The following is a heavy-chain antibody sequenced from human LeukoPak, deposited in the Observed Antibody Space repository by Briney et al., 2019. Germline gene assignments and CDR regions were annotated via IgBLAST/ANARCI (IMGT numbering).Heavy chain of an antibody. CDR2: IYYSGST. V-gene: IGHV4-59*01. D-gene: IGHD6-19*01. Sequence: SETLSLTCTVSGGSISSYYWSWIRQPPGKGLEWIGYIYYSGSTNYNPSLKSRVTISVDTSKNLFSLKLSSVTAADTAVYYCARGAGYSSGWYDFDYWGQGTLVTASS. CDR3: ARGAGYSSGWYDFDY. J-gene: IGHJ4*02. CDR1: GGSISSYY.